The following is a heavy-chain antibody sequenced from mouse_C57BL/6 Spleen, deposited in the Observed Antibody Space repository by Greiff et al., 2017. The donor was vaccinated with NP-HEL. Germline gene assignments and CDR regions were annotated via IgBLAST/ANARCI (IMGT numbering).Heavy chain of an antibody. D-gene: IGHD1-1*01. V-gene: IGHV1-63*01. CDR2: IYPGGGYT. Sequence: QVQLQQSGAELVRPGTSVKMSCKASGYTFTNYWIGWAKQRPGHGLEWIGDIYPGGGYTNYNEKFKGKATLTADKSSSTAYMQFSSLTSEDSAIYYCARKGIYYGSSRGYYAMDYWGQGTSVTVSS. J-gene: IGHJ4*01. CDR3: ARKGIYYGSSRGYYAMDY. CDR1: GYTFTNYW.